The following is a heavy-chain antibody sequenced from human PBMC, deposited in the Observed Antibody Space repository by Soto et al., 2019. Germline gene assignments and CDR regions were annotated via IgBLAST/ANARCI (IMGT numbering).Heavy chain of an antibody. D-gene: IGHD2-8*01. V-gene: IGHV3-48*02. CDR3: VGDQDVHAPMVHGNY. CDR2: ISSSNT. J-gene: IGHJ4*02. Sequence: EVQLVESGGGVVQPGGSLRLSCTASGITFSSYSMNWVRQAPGKGLEWVSYISSSNTAYADSVKGRFTISRDNAKNSVYLQMNSVRDEDTAVYYCVGDQDVHAPMVHGNYWGRGTRVTLSS. CDR1: GITFSSYS.